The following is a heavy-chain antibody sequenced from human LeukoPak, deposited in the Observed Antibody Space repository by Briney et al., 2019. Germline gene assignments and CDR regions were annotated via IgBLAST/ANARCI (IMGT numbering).Heavy chain of an antibody. V-gene: IGHV1-69*13. CDR3: ARDRENWGAVFDY. D-gene: IGHD7-27*01. Sequence: ASVNVSCKASGGTFSSYAVSWVRQAPGQGLEWMGGIIPIFGTANYAQKFQGRVTITADESTSTAYMERSSLRSEDTAVYYCARDRENWGAVFDYWGQGTLVTVSS. CDR2: IIPIFGTA. J-gene: IGHJ4*02. CDR1: GGTFSSYA.